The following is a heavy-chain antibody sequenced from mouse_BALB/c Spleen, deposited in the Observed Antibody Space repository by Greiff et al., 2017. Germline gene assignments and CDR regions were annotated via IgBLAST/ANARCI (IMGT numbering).Heavy chain of an antibody. CDR2: INPSNGRT. D-gene: IGHD5-1*01. CDR1: GYTFTSYW. J-gene: IGHJ2*01. CDR3: AREKEYDY. Sequence: QVQLQQPGADLVKPGASVKLSCKASGYTFTSYWMHWVKQRPGQGLEWIGEINPSNGRTNYNEKFKSKATLTVDKSSSTAYMQLSSLTSEDSAVYYGAREKEYDYWGQGTTLTVSS. V-gene: IGHV1S81*02.